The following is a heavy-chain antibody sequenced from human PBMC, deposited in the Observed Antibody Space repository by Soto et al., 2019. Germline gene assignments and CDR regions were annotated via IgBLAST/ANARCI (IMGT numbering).Heavy chain of an antibody. CDR2: ISYSGGS. Sequence: KTSETLSLTCSVSAGYLERSIYFWNWIRQPPGKGLEWIGNISYSGGSHPNPALKSRVTLSLDTFNNQFSLTLTSVTAADTAMYYCASSTFFPDSRGYHFKNLDSWGQGTLVTVSS. J-gene: IGHJ5*01. CDR3: ASSTFFPDSRGYHFKNLDS. D-gene: IGHD3-22*01. CDR1: AGYLERSIYF. V-gene: IGHV4-61*01.